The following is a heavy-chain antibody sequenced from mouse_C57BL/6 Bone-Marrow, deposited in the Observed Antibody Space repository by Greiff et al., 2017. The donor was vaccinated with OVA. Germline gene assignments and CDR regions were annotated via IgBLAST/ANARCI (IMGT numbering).Heavy chain of an antibody. CDR3: ARFSSGPFAY. J-gene: IGHJ3*01. Sequence: VQLQQPGAELVRPGTSVKLSCKASGYTFTSYWMHWVKQRPGQGLEWIGVIDPSDSYTNYNQKFKGKATLTVDTSSSTAYMQLSSLTSEDSAVYYCARFSSGPFAYWGQGTLVTVSA. V-gene: IGHV1-59*01. D-gene: IGHD3-2*02. CDR2: IDPSDSYT. CDR1: GYTFTSYW.